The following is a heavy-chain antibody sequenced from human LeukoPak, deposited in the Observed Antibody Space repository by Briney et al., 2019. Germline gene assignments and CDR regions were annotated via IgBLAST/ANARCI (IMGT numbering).Heavy chain of an antibody. D-gene: IGHD6-13*01. CDR3: AKDRSSSSWYEFDP. V-gene: IGHV3-23*01. J-gene: IGHJ5*02. CDR1: GFTFSSYS. CDR2: LSGSGGST. Sequence: PGGSLRLSCAASGFTFSSYSMNWVRQAPGKGLEWVSALSGSGGSTYYADSVKGRFTISRDKSKNTLYLQMNSLRAEDTAVYYCAKDRSSSSWYEFDPWGQGTLVTVSS.